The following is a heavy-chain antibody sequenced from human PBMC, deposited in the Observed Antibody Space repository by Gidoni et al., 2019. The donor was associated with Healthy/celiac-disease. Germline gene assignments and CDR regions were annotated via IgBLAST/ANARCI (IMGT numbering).Heavy chain of an antibody. J-gene: IGHJ6*02. V-gene: IGHV4-39*07. CDR1: GGSISSSSYY. CDR2: IYYSGST. D-gene: IGHD5-18*01. Sequence: QLQLQESGPGLVKPSETLSLTCTVSGGSISSSSYYWGWIRQPPGKGLEWIGSIYYSGSTYYNPSLKSRVTISVDTSKNQFSLKLSSVTAADTAVYYCARVKYSLDYYYYGMDVWGQGTTVTVSS. CDR3: ARVKYSLDYYYYGMDV.